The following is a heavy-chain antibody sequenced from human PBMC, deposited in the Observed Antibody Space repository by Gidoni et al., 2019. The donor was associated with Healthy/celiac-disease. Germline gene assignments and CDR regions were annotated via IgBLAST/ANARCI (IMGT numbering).Heavy chain of an antibody. Sequence: QITLKESGPTLVKPTQTLTLTCTFSGFSLSTSGVGVGWIRQPPGKALEWLALIYWDDDKRYSPSLKSRLTITKDTSKNQVVLTMTNMDPVDTATYYCAHRRVYYPRSVGYFDYWGQGTLVTVSS. J-gene: IGHJ4*02. CDR3: AHRRVYYPRSVGYFDY. V-gene: IGHV2-5*02. D-gene: IGHD3-22*01. CDR2: IYWDDDK. CDR1: GFSLSTSGVG.